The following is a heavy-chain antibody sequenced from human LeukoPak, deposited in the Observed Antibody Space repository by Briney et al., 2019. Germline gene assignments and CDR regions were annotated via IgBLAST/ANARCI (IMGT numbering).Heavy chain of an antibody. V-gene: IGHV3-7*01. D-gene: IGHD4-17*01. CDR3: GRDLGYYGDGDNYHNALDI. CDR1: RFTFSNYW. Sequence: PGGSLRLSCADSRFTFSNYWMSWVCQAPGKGVEWVATIKEDGGDKYYMDSVKGRFTISRDNAKKSLYLQMNSLRAEDTAVYYCGRDLGYYGDGDNYHNALDIWGQGTMVTVSS. J-gene: IGHJ3*02. CDR2: IKEDGGDK.